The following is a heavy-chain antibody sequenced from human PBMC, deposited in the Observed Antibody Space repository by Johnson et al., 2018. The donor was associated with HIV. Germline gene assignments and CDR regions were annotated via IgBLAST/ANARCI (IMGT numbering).Heavy chain of an antibody. Sequence: QVHLVESGGGLVQPGRSLRLSCAASGFTLSTYGMHWVRQAPGKGLEWVAVISYDGNNKYYADSVKGRFTISRDNSKNTLYLQMNSLRAGDTAVYYCARGLDDYFGSGSPNAFDIWGQGTMVTVSS. CDR1: GFTLSTYG. V-gene: IGHV3-30*03. CDR2: ISYDGNNK. CDR3: ARGLDDYFGSGSPNAFDI. J-gene: IGHJ3*02. D-gene: IGHD3-10*01.